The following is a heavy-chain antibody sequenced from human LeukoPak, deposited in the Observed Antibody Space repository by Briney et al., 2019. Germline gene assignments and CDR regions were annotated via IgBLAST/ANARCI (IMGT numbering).Heavy chain of an antibody. V-gene: IGHV3-33*06. J-gene: IGHJ6*03. CDR1: GFTFSSYG. D-gene: IGHD2-2*01. Sequence: GGSLRLSCAASGFTFSSYGMHWVRQAPGKGLEWVAVIWYDRSNKYYADSVKGRFTISRDNSKNTLYLQMNSLRAEDTAVYYCAKEGRDCSSTSCRGRGYYYYMDVRGKGTTVTVSS. CDR3: AKEGRDCSSTSCRGRGYYYYMDV. CDR2: IWYDRSNK.